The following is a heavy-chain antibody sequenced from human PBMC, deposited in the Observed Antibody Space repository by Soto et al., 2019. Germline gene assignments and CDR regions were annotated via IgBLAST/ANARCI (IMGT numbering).Heavy chain of an antibody. CDR1: GGSISSSSYY. D-gene: IGHD2-2*01. J-gene: IGHJ3*02. V-gene: IGHV4-39*02. CDR3: ARDRGEYQLLLRDAFDI. Sequence: PSETLSLTCTVSGGSISSSSYYWGWIRQPPGKGLEWIGSIYYSGSTYYNPSLKSRVTISVDTSKNQFSLKLSSVTAADTAVYYCARDRGEYQLLLRDAFDIWGQGTMVT. CDR2: IYYSGST.